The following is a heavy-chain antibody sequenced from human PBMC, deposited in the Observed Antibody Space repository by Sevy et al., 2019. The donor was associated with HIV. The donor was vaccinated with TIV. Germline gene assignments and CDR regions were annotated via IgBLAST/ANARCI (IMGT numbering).Heavy chain of an antibody. D-gene: IGHD3-22*01. CDR3: TTESRYYYDSSGYYRYFQH. CDR1: GFTFSNAW. CDR2: IKSKTDGGTT. Sequence: GGSLRLSCAASGFTFSNAWMSWVRQAPGKGLEWVGRIKSKTDGGTTDYAAPVKGRFTISRDDSKNTLYLQMNSLKTEDTAVYYCTTESRYYYDSSGYYRYFQHWGQGTLVTVSS. J-gene: IGHJ1*01. V-gene: IGHV3-15*01.